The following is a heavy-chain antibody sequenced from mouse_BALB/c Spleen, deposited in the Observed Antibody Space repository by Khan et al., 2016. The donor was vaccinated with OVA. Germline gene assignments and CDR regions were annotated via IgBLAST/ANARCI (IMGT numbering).Heavy chain of an antibody. D-gene: IGHD2-1*01. CDR1: GFTFSSFV. CDR2: ISSAATYT. J-gene: IGHJ3*01. CDR3: ANGNYGWFAY. V-gene: IGHV5-9-1*01. Sequence: EVELVEFGGGLVEPGGSLKLSCAASGFTFSSFVMSWVRQTPEKRLEWVATISSAATYTYYPDSVKGRFTISRDNAENTLYLQMNSLRSDDTAIYYCANGNYGWFAYWGQGTLVTVST.